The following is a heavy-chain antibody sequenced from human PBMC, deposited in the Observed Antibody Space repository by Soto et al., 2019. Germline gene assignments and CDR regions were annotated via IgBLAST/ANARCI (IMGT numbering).Heavy chain of an antibody. CDR3: ARADRFGVSISSLDL. CDR1: GYSISSGYY. J-gene: IGHJ4*02. V-gene: IGHV4-38-2*01. CDR2: VYSGTT. Sequence: SETLSLTCAVSGYSISSGYYWAWIRQPPGKGLQWIGSVYSGTTYYNPSLESRVFISGDVSKNYFSLKLSSVTTADTATYYCARADRFGVSISSLDLWGQGILVTVSS. D-gene: IGHD2-8*01.